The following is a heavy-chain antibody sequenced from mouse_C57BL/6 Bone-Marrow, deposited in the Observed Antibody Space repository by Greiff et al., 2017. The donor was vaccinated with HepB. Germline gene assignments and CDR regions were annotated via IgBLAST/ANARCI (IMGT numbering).Heavy chain of an antibody. D-gene: IGHD2-3*01. CDR1: GFTFSDYY. CDR2: INYDGSST. Sequence: DVQLQESEGGLVQPGSSMKLSCTASGFTFSDYYMAWVRQVPEKGLEWVANINYDGSSTYYLDSLKSRFIISRDNAKNILYLQMSSLKSEDTATYYCARGSDGYYFDYWGQGTTLTVSS. J-gene: IGHJ2*01. V-gene: IGHV5-16*01. CDR3: ARGSDGYYFDY.